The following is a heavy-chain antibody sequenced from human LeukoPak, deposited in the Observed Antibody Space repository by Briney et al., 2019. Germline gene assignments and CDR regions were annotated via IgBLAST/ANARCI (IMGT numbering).Heavy chain of an antibody. D-gene: IGHD3-22*01. Sequence: GGSLRLSCAASGFTFSSYSMNWVRQAPGKGLEWVSSISSSSSYIYYADSVKGRFTISRDNAKNSLYLQMNSLRAEDTAVYYCARHLPNYYDSSGDDYWGQGTMVTVSS. CDR1: GFTFSSYS. CDR2: ISSSSSYI. V-gene: IGHV3-21*01. J-gene: IGHJ4*02. CDR3: ARHLPNYYDSSGDDY.